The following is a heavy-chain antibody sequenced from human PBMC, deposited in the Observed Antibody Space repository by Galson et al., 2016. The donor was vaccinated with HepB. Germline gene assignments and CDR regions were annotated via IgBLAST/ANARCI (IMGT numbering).Heavy chain of an antibody. CDR2: ICDGGSA. CDR1: GFTVSSNC. CDR3: ARDPPGVPDFALDV. Sequence: SLRVSCAASGFTVSSNCMSWVRQAPGKGLEWVSLICDGGSAYYTDSVKARFTISRDNSKNTLYLQMNNLRPEDTAVYFCARDPPGVPDFALDVWGQGTTVAVSS. D-gene: IGHD3-10*01. V-gene: IGHV3-66*01. J-gene: IGHJ6*02.